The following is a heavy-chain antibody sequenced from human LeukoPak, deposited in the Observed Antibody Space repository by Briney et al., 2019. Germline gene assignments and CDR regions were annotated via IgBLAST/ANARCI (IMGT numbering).Heavy chain of an antibody. D-gene: IGHD6-19*01. V-gene: IGHV3-48*01. J-gene: IGHJ4*02. CDR3: VKKAVAGHFDY. Sequence: GGSLRLSCAASGFTFSSYSMNWVRQAPGKGLEWVSYISSSSSTIYYADSVKGRFTISRDNAKNSLYLQMSSLRAEDTAVYYCVKKAVAGHFDYWGQGTLVTVSS. CDR1: GFTFSSYS. CDR2: ISSSSSTI.